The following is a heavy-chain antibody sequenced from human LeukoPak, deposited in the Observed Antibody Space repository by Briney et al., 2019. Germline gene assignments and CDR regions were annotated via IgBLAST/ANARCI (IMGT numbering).Heavy chain of an antibody. CDR2: ISANNGNT. CDR1: GYTFTRYG. D-gene: IGHD4-17*01. Sequence: ASVKVSCKASGYTFTRYGIIWVRQAPGQGLEWMGWISANNGNTNYAQKLQGRVTMTTDTSTSTAYMELRSLRSDDTAVYYCATGPVTTGIAFDIWGQGTMVTVSS. J-gene: IGHJ3*02. CDR3: ATGPVTTGIAFDI. V-gene: IGHV1-18*01.